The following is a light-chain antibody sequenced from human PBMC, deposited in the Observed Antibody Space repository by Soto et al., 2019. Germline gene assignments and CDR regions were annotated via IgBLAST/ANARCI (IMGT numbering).Light chain of an antibody. CDR1: QSISTW. J-gene: IGKJ2*03. CDR3: QHSDPPYR. Sequence: DIQMTQSPSTLSASVGDRITISCRASQSISTWLSWFQQKPGKAPKLLIFLASRLQSGVPSRFSGSGSETEFTLTINSLQPDEFGTYYCQHSDPPYRFGQGTKLEIK. V-gene: IGKV1-5*03. CDR2: LAS.